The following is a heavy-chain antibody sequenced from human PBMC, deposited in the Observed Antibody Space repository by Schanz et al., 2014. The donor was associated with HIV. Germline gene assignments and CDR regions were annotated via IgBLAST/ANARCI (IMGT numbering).Heavy chain of an antibody. CDR3: ARSEWVDQK. J-gene: IGHJ4*02. CDR2: ISISSTTI. D-gene: IGHD6-19*01. Sequence: EVQLVESEGRLVQPGGSLRLSCVASGFTFSSYSMNWVRQAPGKGLEWVSYISISSTTIYYADSVKGRFTISRDNAKNSLFLQMNSLRDEDTAVYYCARSEWVDQKWGQGTLVTVSS. V-gene: IGHV3-48*02. CDR1: GFTFSSYS.